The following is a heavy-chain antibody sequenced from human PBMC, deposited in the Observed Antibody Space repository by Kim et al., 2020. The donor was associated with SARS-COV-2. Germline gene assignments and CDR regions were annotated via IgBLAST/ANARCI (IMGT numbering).Heavy chain of an antibody. D-gene: IGHD6-13*01. Sequence: SETLSLTCTVSGGSISSGGYYWSWIRQHPGKGLEWIGYIYYSGSTYYNPSLKSRVTISVDTSKNQFSLKLSSVTAADTAVYYCARAAAGTLDYWGQGTLVTVSS. J-gene: IGHJ4*02. CDR2: IYYSGST. CDR1: GGSISSGGYY. CDR3: ARAAAGTLDY. V-gene: IGHV4-31*03.